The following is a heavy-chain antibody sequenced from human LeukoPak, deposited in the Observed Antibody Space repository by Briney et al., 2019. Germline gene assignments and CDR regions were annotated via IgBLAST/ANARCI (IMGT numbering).Heavy chain of an antibody. CDR2: VYHTGRT. V-gene: IGHV4-38-2*02. CDR3: ARDEYCSADTCNYFDY. Sequence: SETLSLACAVSGYSIRRGYYCAWIRQSPGKGLEWIVSVYHTGRTYYNPSLKSRVTISVVTSKDQFSLRLTSVTAADTAVYYCARDEYCSADTCNYFDYWGRGILVTVSS. D-gene: IGHD2-15*01. CDR1: GYSIRRGYY. J-gene: IGHJ4*02.